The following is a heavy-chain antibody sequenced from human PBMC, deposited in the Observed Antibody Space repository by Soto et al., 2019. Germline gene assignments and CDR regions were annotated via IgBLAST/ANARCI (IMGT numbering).Heavy chain of an antibody. CDR1: GGAISSYY. J-gene: IGHJ5*02. CDR3: ARHSDWFDP. D-gene: IGHD3-10*01. CDR2: IYYSGST. V-gene: IGHV4-59*08. Sequence: SETLSLTGSGSGGAISSYYWSWIRQPPGKGLEWIGYIYYSGSTNYNPSLKSRVTISVDTSKNQFSLKLSSVTAADTAVYYCARHSDWFDPWGQATLVTVSS.